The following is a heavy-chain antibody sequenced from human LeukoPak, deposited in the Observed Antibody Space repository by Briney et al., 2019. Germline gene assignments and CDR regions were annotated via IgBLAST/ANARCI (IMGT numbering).Heavy chain of an antibody. J-gene: IGHJ3*02. Sequence: SETLSLTCTVSGGSVSSGSYYWSWIRQPPGKGLEWIGYIYYSGSTNYNPSLKSRVTISVDTSKNQFSLKLSSVTAADTAVYYCARDPPRGWDAFDIWGQGTMVTVSS. CDR1: GGSVSSGSYY. V-gene: IGHV4-61*01. CDR2: IYYSGST. D-gene: IGHD2-15*01. CDR3: ARDPPRGWDAFDI.